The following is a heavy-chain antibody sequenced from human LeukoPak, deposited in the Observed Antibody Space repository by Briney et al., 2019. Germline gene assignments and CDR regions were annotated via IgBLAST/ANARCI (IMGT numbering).Heavy chain of an antibody. J-gene: IGHJ6*03. V-gene: IGHV7-4-1*02. D-gene: IGHD2-15*01. CDR3: ARSWRVVVPSTLDSADSYYYYMDV. Sequence: ASVKVSCKASGYTFTTYAMNWVRQAPGQGLECLGGINTNTGNPTYAQGFTGHFVFSLDTSVSTAYLQISGLRAEDTAIYYCARSWRVVVPSTLDSADSYYYYMDVWGKGTTVTVSS. CDR2: INTNTGNP. CDR1: GYTFTTYA.